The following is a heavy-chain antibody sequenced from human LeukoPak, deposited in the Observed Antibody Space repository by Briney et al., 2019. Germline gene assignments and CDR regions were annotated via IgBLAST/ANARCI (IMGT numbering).Heavy chain of an antibody. CDR1: GYTFTGYY. D-gene: IGHD3-16*02. Sequence: EASVKVSCKASGYTFTGYYMHWVRQAPGQGLEWMGRINPNSGGTNYAQKFQGRVTMTRDTSISTAYMELSRLRSDDTAVYYCARDRDYVWGSYPNDAFDIWGQGTMVTVSS. CDR3: ARDRDYVWGSYPNDAFDI. V-gene: IGHV1-2*06. CDR2: INPNSGGT. J-gene: IGHJ3*02.